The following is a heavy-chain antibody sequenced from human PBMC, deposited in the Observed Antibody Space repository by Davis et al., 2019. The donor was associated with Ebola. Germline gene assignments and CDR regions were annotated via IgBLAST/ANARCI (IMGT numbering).Heavy chain of an antibody. Sequence: MPSETLSLTCDVYGGSFSGYYWSWIRQPPGKGLEWIGEINHSGSTNYNPSLKSRVTISVDTSKNQFSLKLSSVTAADTAVYYCARLAFVVVPAAKTRPNWFDPWGQGTLVTVSS. CDR2: INHSGST. V-gene: IGHV4-34*01. J-gene: IGHJ5*02. D-gene: IGHD2-2*01. CDR3: ARLAFVVVPAAKTRPNWFDP. CDR1: GGSFSGYY.